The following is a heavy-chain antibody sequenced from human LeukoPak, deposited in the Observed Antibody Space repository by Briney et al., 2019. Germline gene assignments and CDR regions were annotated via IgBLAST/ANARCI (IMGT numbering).Heavy chain of an antibody. V-gene: IGHV3-21*01. CDR1: GFTFSSYS. D-gene: IGHD6-19*01. Sequence: PGGSLRLSCAASGFTFSSYSMNWVRQAPGKGLEWVSSISSSSSYIYYADSVKGRFTISRDNAKNSLYLQMNSLRAEDTAVYYCARDLGGAVAGSFDPWGQGTLVTVSS. J-gene: IGHJ5*02. CDR2: ISSSSSYI. CDR3: ARDLGGAVAGSFDP.